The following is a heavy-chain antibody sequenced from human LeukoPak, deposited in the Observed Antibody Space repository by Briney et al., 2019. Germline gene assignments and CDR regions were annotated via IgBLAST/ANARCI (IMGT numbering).Heavy chain of an antibody. CDR2: LYYSGST. D-gene: IGHD6-13*01. J-gene: IGHJ4*02. CDR1: GGSTSRYY. Sequence: SETLSLTCTVTGGSTSRYYWSWIRQPPGQRLEWLGYLYYSGSTTYNPSLKSRLTMSLDTSKNQISLRLISLTAADTAVYYCARLPGIAAIWGQGTLVTVSS. V-gene: IGHV4-59*08. CDR3: ARLPGIAAI.